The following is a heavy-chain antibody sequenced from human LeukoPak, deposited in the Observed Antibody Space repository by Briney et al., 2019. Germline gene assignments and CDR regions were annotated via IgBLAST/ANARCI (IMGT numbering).Heavy chain of an antibody. J-gene: IGHJ4*02. CDR3: AKDRARYSDSSGYYWGYYFDS. CDR2: ISGSGGST. Sequence: PGGSLRLSCAASGFTFSTYAVNWVRQAPGKGLEWVSTISGSGGSTYYADSVKGRFAISRDNSKNTLYLQMSSLRAEDTAVYYCAKDRARYSDSSGYYWGYYFDSWGQGILVTVST. CDR1: GFTFSTYA. V-gene: IGHV3-23*01. D-gene: IGHD3-22*01.